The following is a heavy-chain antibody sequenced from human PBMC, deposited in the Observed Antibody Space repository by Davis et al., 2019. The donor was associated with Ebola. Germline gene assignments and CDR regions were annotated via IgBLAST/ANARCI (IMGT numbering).Heavy chain of an antibody. CDR3: AGSSWYKPGGY. CDR1: GGSISRYH. Sequence: SETLSLTCNVSGGSISRYHWSRIRQAPGKGLEWIAYIHDSGNTKYNPSLRSRLIISVDRSKNQFSLKLSSVTAADTAVYYCAGSSWYKPGGYWGQGTLVTVSS. V-gene: IGHV4-59*01. J-gene: IGHJ4*02. D-gene: IGHD6-13*01. CDR2: IHDSGNT.